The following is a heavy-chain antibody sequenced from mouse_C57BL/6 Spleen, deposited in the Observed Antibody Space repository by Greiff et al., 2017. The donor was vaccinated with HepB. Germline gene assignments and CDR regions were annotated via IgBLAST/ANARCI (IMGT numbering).Heavy chain of an antibody. D-gene: IGHD3-2*02. J-gene: IGHJ4*01. CDR3: ARSRDSSGSYYAMDY. CDR1: GYTFTSYW. V-gene: IGHV1-64*01. Sequence: VQLQQPGAELVKPGASVKLSCKASGYTFTSYWMHWVKQRPGQGLEWIGMIHPNSGSTNYNEKFKSKATLTVDKSSSTAYMQLSSLTSEDSAVYYCARSRDSSGSYYAMDYWGQGTSVTVSS. CDR2: IHPNSGST.